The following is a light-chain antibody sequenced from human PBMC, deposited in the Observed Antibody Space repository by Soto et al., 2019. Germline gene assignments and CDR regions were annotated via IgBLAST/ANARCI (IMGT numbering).Light chain of an antibody. CDR1: QSITSC. Sequence: DIQMTQSPSSLSASVEDRVSITCRANQSITSCLNWYQQKPGKAPKLLIYAASHLERGVPSRFSGSGSGTDFTLTISSLQPEDFVTYYCQQSFTTPLTFGGGTKVEVK. CDR3: QQSFTTPLT. V-gene: IGKV1-39*01. J-gene: IGKJ4*01. CDR2: AAS.